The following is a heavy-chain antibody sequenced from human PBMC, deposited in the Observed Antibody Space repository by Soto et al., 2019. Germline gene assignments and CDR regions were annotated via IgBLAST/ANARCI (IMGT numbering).Heavy chain of an antibody. CDR3: VHPRSTVQIPPT. CDR1: GFTFSMFS. V-gene: IGHV3-64D*06. Sequence: VGSLRLSCSASGFTFSMFSMHWVRQAPGKGLEYVSGISSNGDRTYYADSVKGRFTISRDNSKNTLYLQMSSLRAVDTAVYYCVHPRSTVQIPPTWGQGTLVTVSS. J-gene: IGHJ4*02. CDR2: ISSNGDRT. D-gene: IGHD4-17*01.